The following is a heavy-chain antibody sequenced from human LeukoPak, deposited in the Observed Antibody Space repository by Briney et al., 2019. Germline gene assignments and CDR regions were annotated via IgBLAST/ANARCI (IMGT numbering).Heavy chain of an antibody. CDR2: IFHSGST. CDR1: GGSISSSNW. Sequence: SGTLSLTCAVSGGSISSSNWWTWVRQPPGKGLEWIGEIFHSGSTNYNPSLKSRVTISVDKSKNQFSLKLSSVTAADTAVYYCARANLVVVPTAIYYYGMDVWGNGTTVTVSS. J-gene: IGHJ6*04. V-gene: IGHV4-4*02. D-gene: IGHD2-2*01. CDR3: ARANLVVVPTAIYYYGMDV.